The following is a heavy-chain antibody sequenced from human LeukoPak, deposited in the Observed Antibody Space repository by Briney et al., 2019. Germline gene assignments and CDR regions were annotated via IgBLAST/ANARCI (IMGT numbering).Heavy chain of an antibody. Sequence: GGSLRLSCAASGFTFSNYAMSWVRQAPGKGLEWVSAISGSGGSTYYADSVKGRFTISRDNAKNSLYLQMNSLRAEDTALYYCAKDGGYSSSPYWGQGTLVTVSS. CDR2: ISGSGGST. V-gene: IGHV3-23*01. CDR1: GFTFSNYA. J-gene: IGHJ4*02. CDR3: AKDGGYSSSPY. D-gene: IGHD6-13*01.